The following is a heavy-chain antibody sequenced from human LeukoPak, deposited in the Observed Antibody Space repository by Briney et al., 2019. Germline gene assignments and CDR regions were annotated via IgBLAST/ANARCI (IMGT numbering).Heavy chain of an antibody. CDR2: INPNSGGT. V-gene: IGHV1-2*06. CDR3: ARVVRVTYYDFWSGYQGSWFDP. CDR1: GYTFTGYY. J-gene: IGHJ5*02. Sequence: ASVKVSCKASGYTFTGYYMHWVRQAPGQGLEWMGRINPNSGGTNYAQKFQGRVTMTRDTSISTAYMELSRLRSDDTAVYYCARVVRVTYYDFWSGYQGSWFDPWGQGTLVTVSS. D-gene: IGHD3-3*01.